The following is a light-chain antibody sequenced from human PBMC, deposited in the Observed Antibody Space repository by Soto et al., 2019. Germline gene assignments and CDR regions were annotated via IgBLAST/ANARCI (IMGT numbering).Light chain of an antibody. CDR1: SSDVGAYNY. CDR3: QSYDNSLSVSWV. Sequence: QSVLTQPPSASGSPGQSVTISCTGTSSDVGAYNYVSWYQQHPGKAPKLMIYDVSKRPSGVPYRFSGSKSGNAASLTVSGLQGEDEADYYCQSYDNSLSVSWVFGGGTKVTVL. J-gene: IGLJ3*02. CDR2: DVS. V-gene: IGLV2-8*01.